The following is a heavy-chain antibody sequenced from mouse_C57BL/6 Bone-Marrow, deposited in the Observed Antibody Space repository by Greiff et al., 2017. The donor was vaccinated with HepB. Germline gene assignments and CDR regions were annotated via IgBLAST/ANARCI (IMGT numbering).Heavy chain of an antibody. CDR1: GFTFSSYA. CDR2: ISDGGSYT. J-gene: IGHJ2*01. D-gene: IGHD3-2*02. Sequence: EVKVVESGGGLVKPGGSLKLSCAASGFTFSSYAMSWVRQTPEKRLEWVATISDGGSYTYYPDNVKGRFTISRDNAKNNLYLQMSHLKSEDTAMYYCARGYSSGYFDYWGQGTTLTVSS. CDR3: ARGYSSGYFDY. V-gene: IGHV5-4*03.